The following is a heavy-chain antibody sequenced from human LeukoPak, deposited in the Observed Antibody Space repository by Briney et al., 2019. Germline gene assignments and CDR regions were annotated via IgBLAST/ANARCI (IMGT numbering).Heavy chain of an antibody. CDR3: ARVSEQLGGDWFDP. D-gene: IGHD6-6*01. CDR2: INPNSGGT. Sequence: ASVKVSCKASGYTFTGYYMHWVRQAPGQGLEWMGWINPNSGGTNYAQKFQGRVTMTRDTSISTAYMELSRLRSDDTAVYYCARVSEQLGGDWFDPWGKGTLVTVSS. CDR1: GYTFTGYY. J-gene: IGHJ5*02. V-gene: IGHV1-2*02.